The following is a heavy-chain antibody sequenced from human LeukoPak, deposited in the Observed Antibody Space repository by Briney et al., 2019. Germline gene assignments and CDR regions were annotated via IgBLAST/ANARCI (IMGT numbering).Heavy chain of an antibody. CDR1: GYTFTGYY. CDR3: ATLGFGEYIGAFDY. J-gene: IGHJ4*02. CDR2: INPNSGGT. V-gene: IGHV1-2*02. Sequence: ASVKVSCKASGYTFTGYYMHWVRQAPGQRLEWMGWINPNSGGTNYAQKFQGRVTMTRDTSISTAYMELSRLRSDDTAVYYCATLGFGEYIGAFDYWGQGTLVTVSS. D-gene: IGHD3-10*01.